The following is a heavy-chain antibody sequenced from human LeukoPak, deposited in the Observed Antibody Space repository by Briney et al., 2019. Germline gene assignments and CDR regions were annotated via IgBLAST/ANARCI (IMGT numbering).Heavy chain of an antibody. CDR3: AKVVVPAAPGGAFDI. V-gene: IGHV3-30*02. J-gene: IGHJ3*02. CDR1: GFTFSSYG. D-gene: IGHD2-2*01. Sequence: PGGSLRLSCAASGFTFSSYGMHWVRRAPGKGLEWVAFIRYDGSNKYYADSVKGRFTISRDNSKNTLYLQMNSLRAEDTAVYYCAKVVVPAAPGGAFDIWGQGTMVTVSS. CDR2: IRYDGSNK.